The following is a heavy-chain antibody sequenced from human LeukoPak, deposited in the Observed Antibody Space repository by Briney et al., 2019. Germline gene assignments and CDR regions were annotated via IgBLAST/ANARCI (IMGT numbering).Heavy chain of an antibody. CDR2: INSDGTTT. Sequence: GGSLRLSCAASGFTFSSYWMLWVRQAPGKGLVWGPLINSDGTTTTYADSVKGRFTISSDNAKSTLYLQMNSLRAEDTAVYYCARTSEWSVYYYMDVWGKGTTVTVSS. CDR3: ARTSEWSVYYYMDV. D-gene: IGHD3-3*01. CDR1: GFTFSSYW. V-gene: IGHV3-74*01. J-gene: IGHJ6*03.